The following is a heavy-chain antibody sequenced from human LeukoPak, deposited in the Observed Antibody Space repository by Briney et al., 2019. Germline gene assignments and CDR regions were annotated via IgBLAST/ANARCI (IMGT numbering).Heavy chain of an antibody. V-gene: IGHV4-59*01. CDR3: ARGDPHYYYGMDV. CDR1: GGSISSYY. Sequence: SETLSLTCTVSGGSISSYYWSWIRQPPGKGLEWIGYIYYSGTTNYNPSLKSRVTISVDTSKNQFSLKLSSVAAADTAVYYCARGDPHYYYGMDVWGQGTTVTVSS. J-gene: IGHJ6*02. CDR2: IYYSGTT.